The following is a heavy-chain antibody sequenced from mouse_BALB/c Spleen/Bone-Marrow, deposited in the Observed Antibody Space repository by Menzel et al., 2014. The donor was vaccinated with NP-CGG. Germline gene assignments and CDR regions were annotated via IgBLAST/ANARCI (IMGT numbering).Heavy chain of an antibody. CDR3: ARRDFRSWFAY. D-gene: IGHD2-14*01. V-gene: IGHV1S81*02. CDR1: GYTFTSYW. CDR2: INPSNGRA. Sequence: VHLVESGAELAKPGASVNLSCKASGYTFTSYWVYWVKQRPGQGLEWIGEINPSNGRANYNEKFKNKATLTVDKSTSTAYMQVSSLTSEDSAVYYCARRDFRSWFAYWGQGTLVTVSA. J-gene: IGHJ3*01.